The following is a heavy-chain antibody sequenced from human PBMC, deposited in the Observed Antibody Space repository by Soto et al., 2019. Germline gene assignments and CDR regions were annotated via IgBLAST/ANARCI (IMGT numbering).Heavy chain of an antibody. V-gene: IGHV1-69*01. CDR3: ARGAGIIVVPAAMSYYYSGMDV. CDR1: GGTFSSYA. Sequence: QVQLVQSGAEVKKPGSSVKVSCKASGGTFSSYAISWVRQAPGQGLEWMGGIIPIFGTANYAQKFQGRVTISADESTSTAYMELSSMRSEDTAVYYCARGAGIIVVPAAMSYYYSGMDVWGQGTTVTVSS. J-gene: IGHJ6*02. D-gene: IGHD2-2*01. CDR2: IIPIFGTA.